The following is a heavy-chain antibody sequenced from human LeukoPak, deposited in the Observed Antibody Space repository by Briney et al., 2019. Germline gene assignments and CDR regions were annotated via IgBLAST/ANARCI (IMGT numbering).Heavy chain of an antibody. D-gene: IGHD2-15*01. CDR1: GLTYSSYS. V-gene: IGHV3-48*02. Sequence: GGSLRLSCVASGLTYSSYSMNWVRQAPGKGLGWVSYIISSSSTIYYADSVKGRFTISRDNAKNSLDLQMNSLRDEDTAVYYCARARASGRSGFDYWGQGTLVTVSS. CDR2: IISSSSTI. J-gene: IGHJ4*02. CDR3: ARARASGRSGFDY.